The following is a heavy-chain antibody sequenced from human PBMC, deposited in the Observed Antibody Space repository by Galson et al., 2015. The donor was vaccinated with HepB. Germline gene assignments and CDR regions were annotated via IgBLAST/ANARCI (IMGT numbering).Heavy chain of an antibody. V-gene: IGHV6-1*01. CDR3: AREAGNVLGY. J-gene: IGHJ4*02. Sequence: CAISGDSVSSNIAAWNWIRQSPSRGLEWLGRTWYTSKWYNDYAVSVKSRITINPDTSKNQFSLQLNSATPDDTAVYYCAREAGNVLGYWGQGTLVTVSS. CDR1: GDSVSSNIAA. CDR2: TWYTSKWYN. D-gene: IGHD1-14*01.